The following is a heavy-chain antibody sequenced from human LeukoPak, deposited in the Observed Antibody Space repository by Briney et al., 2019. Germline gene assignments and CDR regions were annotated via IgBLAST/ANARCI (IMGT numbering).Heavy chain of an antibody. Sequence: TSETLSLTCAVYGGSFSGYYWSWIRQPPGKGLEWIGEINHSGSTNYNPSLKSRVTIPVDTSKNQFSLKLSSVTAADTAVYYCARGIQLWLNYFDYWGQGTLVTVSS. CDR2: INHSGST. D-gene: IGHD5-18*01. V-gene: IGHV4-34*01. J-gene: IGHJ4*02. CDR3: ARGIQLWLNYFDY. CDR1: GGSFSGYY.